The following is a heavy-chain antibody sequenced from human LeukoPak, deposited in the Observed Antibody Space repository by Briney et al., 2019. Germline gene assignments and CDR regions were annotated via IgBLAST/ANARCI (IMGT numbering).Heavy chain of an antibody. J-gene: IGHJ4*02. V-gene: IGHV1-2*02. CDR1: GYTFTGHY. CDR2: INPNSGGT. CDR3: ARGAHYHDSSEGYDY. Sequence: GASVKVSCKASGYTFTGHYMHWVRQAPGQGLEWMGWINPNSGGTNYAQKFQGRVTMTRDTSISTAYMELSRLRSDDTAVYYCARGAHYHDSSEGYDYWGQGTLVTVPS. D-gene: IGHD3-22*01.